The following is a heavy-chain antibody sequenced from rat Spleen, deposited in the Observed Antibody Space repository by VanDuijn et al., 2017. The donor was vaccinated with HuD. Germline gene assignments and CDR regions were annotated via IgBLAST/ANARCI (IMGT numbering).Heavy chain of an antibody. CDR2: ISSGGKT. D-gene: IGHD1-1*01. CDR3: TRETFSDTFFDY. V-gene: IGHV2S12*01. CDR1: GFSLNSNG. Sequence: QVQLRESGPGLVQPSQTLSLTCTVSGFSLNSNGVSWVRQPPGKGLEWIAAISSGGKTFYNSVLKSRLSISRDTSKSQVFLKMNHLQTEDTAIYFGTRETFSDTFFDYWGQGVMVTVSS. J-gene: IGHJ2*01.